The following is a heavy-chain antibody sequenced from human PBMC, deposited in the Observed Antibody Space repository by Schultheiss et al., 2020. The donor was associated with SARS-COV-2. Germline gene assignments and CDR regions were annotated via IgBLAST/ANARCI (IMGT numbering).Heavy chain of an antibody. J-gene: IGHJ4*01. CDR3: VRGLAYFDS. CDR2: VFYSTST. Sequence: SQTLSLTWTVSGASISGDYWTWIRQPPGKRLEWIGYVFYSTSTNYNRSLKSRVTMSLDRSKSHFSLKLSSVTAADTAVYYCVRGLAYFDSWGHGILVTVSS. CDR1: GASISGDY. D-gene: IGHD6-6*01. V-gene: IGHV4-59*08.